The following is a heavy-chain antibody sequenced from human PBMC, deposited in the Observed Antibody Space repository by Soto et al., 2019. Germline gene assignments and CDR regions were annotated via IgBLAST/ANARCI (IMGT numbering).Heavy chain of an antibody. CDR2: IYWDDDK. D-gene: IGHD5-12*01. CDR3: AHVYGGYDNLDY. V-gene: IGHV2-5*02. CDR1: GFSLSTSGVG. Sequence: QITLKESGPPLVKPTQTLTLTCTFSGFSLSTSGVGVGWIRQPPGKALEWLALIYWDDDKRYSPSLKSRLTITKDTSKNQVVLTITNMDPVDTATYYFAHVYGGYDNLDYWGQGTLVTVSS. J-gene: IGHJ4*02.